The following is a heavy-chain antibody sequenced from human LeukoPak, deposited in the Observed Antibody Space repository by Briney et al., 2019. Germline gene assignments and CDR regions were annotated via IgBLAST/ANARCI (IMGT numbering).Heavy chain of an antibody. CDR1: GFTFSSYG. V-gene: IGHV3-23*01. D-gene: IGHD3-16*01. Sequence: GGSLRLSCAASGFTFSSYGMSWVRQAPGKGLEWVSAISGSGGSTYYADSVKGRFTISRDNSKNTLYLQMNSLRAEDTAVYYCAKDLPMITFGGVIGDFDYWGQGTLVTVSS. CDR3: AKDLPMITFGGVIGDFDY. J-gene: IGHJ4*02. CDR2: ISGSGGST.